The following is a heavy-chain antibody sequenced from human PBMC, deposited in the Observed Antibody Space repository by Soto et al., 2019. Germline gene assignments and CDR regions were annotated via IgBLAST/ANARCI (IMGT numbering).Heavy chain of an antibody. J-gene: IGHJ6*02. CDR1: GGTFSSYT. Sequence: QVQLVKSGAEVKKPGSSLKFSCKASGGTFSSYTISWVRQAPGQGLEWMGRIIPILGIANYARKFQGRVTITADKSTSTAYMELSSLGYEDTAVYYCARDQDPVYYNGMDVWGQGTTVTVS. CDR3: ARDQDPVYYNGMDV. CDR2: IIPILGIA. V-gene: IGHV1-69*08.